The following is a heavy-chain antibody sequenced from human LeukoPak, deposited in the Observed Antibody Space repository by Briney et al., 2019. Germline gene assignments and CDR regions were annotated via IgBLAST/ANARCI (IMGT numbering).Heavy chain of an antibody. CDR1: GFTFSSHE. J-gene: IGHJ4*02. Sequence: GGSLRLSCAAAGFTFSSHEINWVRQAPGKGLEWVSYISASGSAIYYADSVKGRFTISRDNAKNSLHLQMNSLRADDTAVYYCARAPGVGQFDYWGQGTLVTVSS. D-gene: IGHD1-26*01. CDR2: ISASGSAI. CDR3: ARAPGVGQFDY. V-gene: IGHV3-48*03.